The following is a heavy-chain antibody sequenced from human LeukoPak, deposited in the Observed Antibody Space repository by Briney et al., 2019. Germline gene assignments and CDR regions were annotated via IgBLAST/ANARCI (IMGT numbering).Heavy chain of an antibody. CDR1: GFTLSMYA. CDR2: ICGSGGIT. D-gene: IGHD5-18*01. J-gene: IGHJ4*02. Sequence: PGGSLRLSCAASGFTLSMYAMSGVPGAPGKGLEWVSAICGSGGITYTAPSGKGRFTLSRDHAKTSLYLQKTSRRAQDTAVYYCARHLSGVTAYTYGRGIDYWGQGTLVTVSS. CDR3: ARHLSGVTAYTYGRGIDY. V-gene: IGHV3-23*01.